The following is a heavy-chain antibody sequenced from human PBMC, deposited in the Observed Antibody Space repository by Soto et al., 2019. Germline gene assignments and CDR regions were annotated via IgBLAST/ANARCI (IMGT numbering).Heavy chain of an antibody. CDR3: AGHCSGGSCYSPYGMDV. J-gene: IGHJ6*02. V-gene: IGHV5-10-1*01. CDR1: GYSFTSYW. Sequence: GESLKLSCKGPGYSFTSYWISWVRQMPGKGLEWMGRIDPSDSYAKYSPSFQGHVTISADKSISTAYLQWSSPKASDTAMYYCAGHCSGGSCYSPYGMDVWGQGTTVTVSS. D-gene: IGHD2-15*01. CDR2: IDPSDSYA.